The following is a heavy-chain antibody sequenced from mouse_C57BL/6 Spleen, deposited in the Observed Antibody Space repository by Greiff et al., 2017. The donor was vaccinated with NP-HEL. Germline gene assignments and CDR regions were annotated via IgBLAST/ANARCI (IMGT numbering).Heavy chain of an antibody. D-gene: IGHD2-3*01. CDR2: ISSGSSTN. CDR1: GFTFSDYG. Sequence: EVKLQESGGGLVKPGASLKLSCAASGFTFSDYGMHWVRQAPEKGLEWVAYISSGSSTNYYADTVKGRITISRDNAKNSLFLQMTRLRSEDTAVYYCARRGGYCGYAMDYWGQGTSVTVSS. CDR3: ARRGGYCGYAMDY. J-gene: IGHJ4*01. V-gene: IGHV5-17*01.